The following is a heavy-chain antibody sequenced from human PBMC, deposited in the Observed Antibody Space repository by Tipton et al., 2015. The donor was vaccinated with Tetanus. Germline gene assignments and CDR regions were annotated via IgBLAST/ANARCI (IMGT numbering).Heavy chain of an antibody. CDR1: GFTFSSYS. Sequence: SLRLSCSVSGFTFSSYSMNWVRQAPGKGLEWLSYITSRSSTIYYAGSVKGRFTISRDNAKNTLYLQMNSLGDEDTAVYYCASGGTLDYWGQGTLVTVSS. V-gene: IGHV3-48*02. CDR3: ASGGTLDY. CDR2: ITSRSSTI. J-gene: IGHJ4*02. D-gene: IGHD1-14*01.